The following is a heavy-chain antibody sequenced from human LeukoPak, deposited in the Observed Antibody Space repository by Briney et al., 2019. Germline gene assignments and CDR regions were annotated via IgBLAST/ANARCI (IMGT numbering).Heavy chain of an antibody. V-gene: IGHV4-34*01. CDR1: GGSFSGYY. D-gene: IGHD3-22*01. Sequence: SETLSLTCAVYGGSFSGYYWSWIRQPPGKGLEWIGEINHSGSTNYKPSLKSRVTISVDTSKNQFSLKLGSVTAADTAVYYCARVLGYYDSSGYYEGWGQGTLVTVSS. J-gene: IGHJ4*02. CDR3: ARVLGYYDSSGYYEG. CDR2: INHSGST.